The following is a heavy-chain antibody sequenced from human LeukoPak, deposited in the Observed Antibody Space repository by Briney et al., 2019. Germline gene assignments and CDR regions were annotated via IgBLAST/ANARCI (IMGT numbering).Heavy chain of an antibody. D-gene: IGHD1/OR15-1a*01. CDR2: IYPGDSDT. CDR1: GYSFTSYW. V-gene: IGHV5-51*01. CDR3: ARQEQPAVYYYYGMDV. Sequence: GESLKISCKGSGYSFTSYWIGWVRQMPGKGLEWMGIIYPGDSDTRYSPSFQGQVTISADKSISTAYLQWSSLKASDTAMYYCARQEQPAVYYYYGMDVWGQGTTVTVS. J-gene: IGHJ6*02.